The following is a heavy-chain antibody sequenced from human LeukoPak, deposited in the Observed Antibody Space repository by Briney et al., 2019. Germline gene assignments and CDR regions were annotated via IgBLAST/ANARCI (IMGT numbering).Heavy chain of an antibody. CDR3: ARDNWNDGGTYYFDY. CDR2: ISAYNGNT. CDR1: GYTFTSYG. D-gene: IGHD1-1*01. Sequence: ASVKVSCKASGYTFTSYGISWVRQAPGQGLEWMGWISAYNGNTNYAQKLQGRVTMTTDTSTSTAYMELRSLRSDDTAVYYCARDNWNDGGTYYFDYWGQGTLVTVSS. J-gene: IGHJ4*02. V-gene: IGHV1-18*01.